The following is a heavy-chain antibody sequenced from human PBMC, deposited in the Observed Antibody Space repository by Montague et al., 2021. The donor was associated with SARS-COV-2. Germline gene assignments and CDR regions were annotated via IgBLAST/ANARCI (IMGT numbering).Heavy chain of an antibody. J-gene: IGHJ4*02. CDR2: ISSSSSYI. V-gene: IGHV3-21*01. D-gene: IGHD3-16*02. CDR3: ARDLNDYVWGSYRYFDY. Sequence: SLRLSCAASGFTFSSYSMNWVRQAPGKGLEWVSSISSSSSYIYYAASVKGCFTITSDNAKNSLYLQMNSLRAEDTAVYYCARDLNDYVWGSYRYFDYWGQGTLVTVSS. CDR1: GFTFSSYS.